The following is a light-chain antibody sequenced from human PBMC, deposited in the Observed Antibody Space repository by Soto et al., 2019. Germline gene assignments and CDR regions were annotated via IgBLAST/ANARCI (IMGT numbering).Light chain of an antibody. Sequence: EIVLTQSPGTLSLSPGERATLSCRASQSVSNNYLAWYQQKPGQAPRLLIYGAFNRATGIPARFSGSGSGTEFTLTISSLQSEDFAVYYCQQYNNWPPTWTFGQGTKVDIK. V-gene: IGKV3D-15*01. CDR1: QSVSNN. CDR2: GAF. J-gene: IGKJ1*01. CDR3: QQYNNWPPTWT.